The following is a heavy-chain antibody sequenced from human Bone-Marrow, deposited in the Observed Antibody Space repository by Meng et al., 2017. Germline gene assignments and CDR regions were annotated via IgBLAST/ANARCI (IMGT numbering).Heavy chain of an antibody. CDR2: MNPNSGNT. Sequence: ASVKVSCKASGYTFTTYDINWVRQATGQGPEWMGWMNPNSGNTGYAQKFQGRVTLSRNTSIATAYMELSSLRPDDTAVYYCARESSVVVVVAAKDYYYGMDVWGQGTTVTVSS. J-gene: IGHJ6*02. V-gene: IGHV1-8*01. D-gene: IGHD2-15*01. CDR3: ARESSVVVVVAAKDYYYGMDV. CDR1: GYTFTTYD.